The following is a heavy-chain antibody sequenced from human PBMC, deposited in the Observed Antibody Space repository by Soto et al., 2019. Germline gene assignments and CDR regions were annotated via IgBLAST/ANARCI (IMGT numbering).Heavy chain of an antibody. D-gene: IGHD2-2*01. CDR1: GYTFIAHF. Sequence: QVQLVQSGAEVKKPGASVTVSCEASGYTFIAHFIHWVRQAPGQGLEWMGWILPDTGGTNYAQKCRDRVTMTRDTSVSTAYMEVNGLKSADTAVYYCVRAQSRQLLLAWFDAWGQGTLVTVSS. V-gene: IGHV1-2*02. CDR2: ILPDTGGT. J-gene: IGHJ5*02. CDR3: VRAQSRQLLLAWFDA.